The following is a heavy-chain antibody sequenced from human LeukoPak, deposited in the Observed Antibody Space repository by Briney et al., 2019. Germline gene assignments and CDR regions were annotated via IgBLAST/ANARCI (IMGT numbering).Heavy chain of an antibody. CDR3: ARGRLGGSGSYYNVLDY. D-gene: IGHD3-10*01. J-gene: IGHJ4*02. CDR1: GGSISSYY. CDR2: IYYSGST. V-gene: IGHV4-59*01. Sequence: SETLSLTCTVSGGSISSYYWSWIRQPPGKGLESIGYIYYSGSTSYNPSLESRVTISVDTSRNQFSLKLSSVTAADTAVYYCARGRLGGSGSYYNVLDYWGQGTLVTVSS.